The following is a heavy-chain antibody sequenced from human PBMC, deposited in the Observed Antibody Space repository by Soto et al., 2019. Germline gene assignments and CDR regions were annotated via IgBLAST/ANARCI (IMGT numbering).Heavy chain of an antibody. V-gene: IGHV4-30-4*01. Sequence: QVQLQESGPGLVKPSQTLSLTCTVSGGSISSGDYYWSWIRQPPGKGLEWIGYIYYSGSTYYNPSLKSRVTISVDTSKNQLSLKLSSVTAADTAVYYCARDHSSGDRLFDYWGQGTLVTVSS. D-gene: IGHD3-22*01. CDR3: ARDHSSGDRLFDY. CDR2: IYYSGST. CDR1: GGSISSGDYY. J-gene: IGHJ4*02.